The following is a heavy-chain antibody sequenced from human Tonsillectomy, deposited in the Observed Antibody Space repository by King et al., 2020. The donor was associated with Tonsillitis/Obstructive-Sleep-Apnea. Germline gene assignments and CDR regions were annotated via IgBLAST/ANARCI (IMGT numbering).Heavy chain of an antibody. CDR1: GGSISRSSYY. D-gene: IGHD4-17*01. Sequence: LQLQESGPGLVKPSETLSLTCTVSGGSISRSSYYWGWIRQPPGKGLEWIGSIYYSGSTYYNPSLKSRVTISLDTSTNQFSLKLSSVTAADTAVYYCARQDYGDYRFDPWGQGTLVTVSS. CDR2: IYYSGST. CDR3: ARQDYGDYRFDP. V-gene: IGHV4-39*01. J-gene: IGHJ5*02.